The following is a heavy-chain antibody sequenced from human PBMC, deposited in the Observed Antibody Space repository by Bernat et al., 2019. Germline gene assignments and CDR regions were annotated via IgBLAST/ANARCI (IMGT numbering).Heavy chain of an antibody. J-gene: IGHJ4*02. Sequence: QVQLVESGGGVVQPGGSLRVSCAASGFTFSDYYMSWIRQAPGKGLEWVSYISISSSYTDYADSVRGRFTISRDNAKNSLYLQMNSLRAEDTAVYYCARAGGTYSAYDFADYWGQGTLVTVSS. CDR1: GFTFSDYY. D-gene: IGHD5-12*01. CDR2: ISISSSYT. CDR3: ARAGGTYSAYDFADY. V-gene: IGHV3-11*06.